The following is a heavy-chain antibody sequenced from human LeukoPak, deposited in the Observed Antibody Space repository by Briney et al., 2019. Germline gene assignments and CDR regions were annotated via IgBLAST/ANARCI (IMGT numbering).Heavy chain of an antibody. CDR2: IYWNDDK. J-gene: IGHJ4*02. D-gene: IGHD5-12*01. V-gene: IGHV2-5*01. CDR3: AHSRSLDSGYGSGVFDY. Sequence: KESGPTLVNPTQTLTLTCTFSGFSLSTSGVGVGWIRQPPGKALEWLSLIYWNDDKRYSPSLKSRLTITKDTSKNQVVLTMTNMDPVDTATYYCAHSRSLDSGYGSGVFDYWGQGTLVTVSS. CDR1: GFSLSTSGVG.